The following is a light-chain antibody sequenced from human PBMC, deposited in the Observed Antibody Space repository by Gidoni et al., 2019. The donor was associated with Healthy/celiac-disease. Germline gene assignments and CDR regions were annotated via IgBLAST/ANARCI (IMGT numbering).Light chain of an antibody. V-gene: IGLV3-1*01. Sequence: SHEQDQPPSVSGSLGQPASITCSGAKLGDKYAGWYQQKPGKSPVLVIYQDSKRPSGIPERFSGSNSGNTATLTIRGAQAMDESDYYCQAWNSSTAHVVFGGGTKLTVL. CDR3: QAWNSSTAHVV. CDR2: QDS. J-gene: IGLJ2*01. CDR1: KLGDKY.